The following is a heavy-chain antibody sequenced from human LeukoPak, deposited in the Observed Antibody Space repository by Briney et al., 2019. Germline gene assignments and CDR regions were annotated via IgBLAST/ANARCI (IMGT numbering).Heavy chain of an antibody. CDR1: GFTFSGSA. V-gene: IGHV3-73*01. J-gene: IGHJ4*02. Sequence: QSGGSLRLSCAASGFTFSGSAMHWVRQASGKGLEWVGRIRSKANSYATAYAASVKGRFTISRDYSKNTAYLQMNSLKTEDTAVYYCTRQLSGYDVDYWGQGTLVTVSS. D-gene: IGHD5-12*01. CDR3: TRQLSGYDVDY. CDR2: IRSKANSYAT.